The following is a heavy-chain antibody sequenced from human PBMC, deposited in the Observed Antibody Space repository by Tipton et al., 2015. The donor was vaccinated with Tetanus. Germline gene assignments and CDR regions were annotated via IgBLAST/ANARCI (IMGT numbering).Heavy chain of an antibody. CDR3: ARRGNQSSSSSGGLDV. D-gene: IGHD6-13*01. CDR1: GGSVNIASCS. Sequence: GLVKPSETLSLTCTVSGGSVNIASCSWSWIRRPPGKGLEWIGNLYYTGSVHDNPSLQRRVTISADASKNQFSLKLTSVTAADTAIYYCARRGNQSSSSSGGLDVWGQGTTVTVSS. CDR2: LYYTGSV. J-gene: IGHJ6*02. V-gene: IGHV4-61*01.